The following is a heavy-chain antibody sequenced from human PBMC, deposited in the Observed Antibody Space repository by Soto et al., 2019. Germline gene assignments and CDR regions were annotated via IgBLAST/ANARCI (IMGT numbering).Heavy chain of an antibody. D-gene: IGHD2-2*02. V-gene: IGHV3-23*01. Sequence: EVQLLESGGGLVQPGGSLRLSCAASGFTFSSYAMSWVRQAPGEGLEWVSGISGSGGSTYYADSVKGRFTISRDNSKNTLYLQINSLGAEDTAVYYCAKAWGYQLRYGGEDYWGQGTLVTVSS. CDR2: ISGSGGST. J-gene: IGHJ4*02. CDR1: GFTFSSYA. CDR3: AKAWGYQLRYGGEDY.